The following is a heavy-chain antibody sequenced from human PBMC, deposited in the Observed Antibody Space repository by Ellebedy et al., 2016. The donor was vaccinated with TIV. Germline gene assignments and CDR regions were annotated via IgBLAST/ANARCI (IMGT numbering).Heavy chain of an antibody. CDR3: AKDSNWGSSYYMDV. J-gene: IGHJ6*03. CDR2: ISGSGGST. V-gene: IGHV3-23*01. Sequence: GGSLRLXXAASGFTFSSYAMSWVRQAPGKGLEWVSAISGSGGSTYYADSVKGRFTISRDNSKNTLYLQMNSLRAEDTAVYYCAKDSNWGSSYYMDVWGKGTTVTVSS. CDR1: GFTFSSYA. D-gene: IGHD7-27*01.